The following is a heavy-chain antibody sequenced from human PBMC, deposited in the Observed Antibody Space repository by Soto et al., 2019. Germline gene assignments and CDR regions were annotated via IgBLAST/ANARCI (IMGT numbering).Heavy chain of an antibody. CDR1: GFNFNKYA. Sequence: EVQLLESGGDLVRPGESLRLSCAAPGFNFNKYAMGWVRQAPGGGLEWVSGISCCGGTASYADSVKGRFTIARDDSKNTLFLHMNSLRVEDTAEYYCAKADGEQWLLPHLENWGRGTLVTVS. CDR3: AKADGEQWLLPHLEN. V-gene: IGHV3-23*01. CDR2: ISCCGGTA. J-gene: IGHJ4*02. D-gene: IGHD6-19*01.